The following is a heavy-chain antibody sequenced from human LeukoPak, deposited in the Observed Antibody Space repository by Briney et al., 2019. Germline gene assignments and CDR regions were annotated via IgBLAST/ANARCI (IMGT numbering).Heavy chain of an antibody. V-gene: IGHV3-21*04. J-gene: IGHJ4*02. CDR1: GFTFSSYS. Sequence: GGSLRLSCAASGFTFSSYSMNWVRQAPGKGLEWVSCISSSSSHIYYADSVKGRFTISRDDAKNTLYLQMNSLRAEDTAVYYCATTGYSSRNYWGQGTLVTVSS. D-gene: IGHD6-13*01. CDR2: ISSSSSHI. CDR3: ATTGYSSRNY.